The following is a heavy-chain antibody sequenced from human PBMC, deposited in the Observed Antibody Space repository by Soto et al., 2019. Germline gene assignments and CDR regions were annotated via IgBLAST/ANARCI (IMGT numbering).Heavy chain of an antibody. V-gene: IGHV3-53*01. Sequence: PGGSLRLSCAASGFTVSSNYMSWVRQAPGKGLEWVSVIYSGGSTYYADSVKGRFTISRDNSKNTLYLQMNSLRAEDTAVYYCARDRRFGESEYYYGMDVWGQGTTVTVSS. CDR3: ARDRRFGESEYYYGMDV. J-gene: IGHJ6*02. CDR2: IYSGGST. D-gene: IGHD3-10*01. CDR1: GFTVSSNY.